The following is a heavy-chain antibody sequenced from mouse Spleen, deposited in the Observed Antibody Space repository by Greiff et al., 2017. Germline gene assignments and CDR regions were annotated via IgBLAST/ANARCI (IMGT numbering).Heavy chain of an antibody. D-gene: IGHD2-4*01. J-gene: IGHJ4*01. Sequence: QVQLQQPGAELVKPGASVKLSCKASGYTFTSYWMHWVKQRPGQGLEWIGMIHPNSGSTNYNEKFKSKATLTVDKSSSTAYMQLSSLTSEDSAVYYCARDYYDYDYAMDYWGQGTSVTVSS. V-gene: IGHV1-64*01. CDR2: IHPNSGST. CDR1: GYTFTSYW. CDR3: ARDYYDYDYAMDY.